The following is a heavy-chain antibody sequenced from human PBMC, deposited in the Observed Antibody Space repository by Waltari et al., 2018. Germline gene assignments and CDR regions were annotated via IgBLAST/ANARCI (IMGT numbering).Heavy chain of an antibody. CDR3: VRDFGDHGTDY. V-gene: IGHV4-39*02. D-gene: IGHD4-17*01. Sequence: QLQLQESGPGLVKSSETLSLTCTVSGGSISSSGYYCGWIRQPAGKGLEEIGTIGYSVNTYYNTSRKSRVTIAVDTSKRQFSLKLNSVTAADTAVYYCVRDFGDHGTDYWGQGTLVTVSS. CDR2: IGYSVNT. CDR1: GGSISSSGYY. J-gene: IGHJ4*02.